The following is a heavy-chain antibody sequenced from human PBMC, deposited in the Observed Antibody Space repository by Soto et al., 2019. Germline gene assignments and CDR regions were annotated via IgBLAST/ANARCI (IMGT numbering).Heavy chain of an antibody. V-gene: IGHV3-33*01. D-gene: IGHD3-22*01. Sequence: QVQLVESGGGVVQPGRSLRLSCAASGFTFSSYGMHWGRQAPGKGLEWVAVIWYDGSNKYYADSVKGRFTISRDNSKNTLYLQMNSLRAEDTAVYYCARGENYYDSSCYYSLIDYWGQGTLVTVSS. CDR2: IWYDGSNK. CDR1: GFTFSSYG. J-gene: IGHJ4*02. CDR3: ARGENYYDSSCYYSLIDY.